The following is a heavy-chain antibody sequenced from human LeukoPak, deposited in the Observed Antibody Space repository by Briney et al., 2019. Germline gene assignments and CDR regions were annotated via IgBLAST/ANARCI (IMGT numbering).Heavy chain of an antibody. CDR3: AKDMGAGSGEVDY. CDR2: VRGSGGST. CDR1: GFTFSRYA. V-gene: IGHV3-23*01. Sequence: PGGSLRLSCAASGFTFSRYAVSWVRQAPGKGLEWVSSVRGSGGSTYYADSVKGRFTISRDDSQNTLYLQMNSLRAEDTAVYYCAKDMGAGSGEVDYWGQGTLVTVSS. D-gene: IGHD6-19*01. J-gene: IGHJ4*02.